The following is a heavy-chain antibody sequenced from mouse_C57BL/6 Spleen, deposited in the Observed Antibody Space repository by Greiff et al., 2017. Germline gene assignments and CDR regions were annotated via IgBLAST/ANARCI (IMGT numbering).Heavy chain of an antibody. CDR2: INPNNGGT. J-gene: IGHJ2*01. CDR3: ARYRGSRRGFDY. V-gene: IGHV1-22*01. D-gene: IGHD1-1*01. Sequence: EVQLQQSGPELVKPGASVKMSCKASGYTFTDYNMHWVKQSHGKSLEWIGYINPNNGGTSYNQKFKGKATLTVNKSSSTAYMELRSLTSEDSAVYYCARYRGSRRGFDYWGQGTTLTVSS. CDR1: GYTFTDYN.